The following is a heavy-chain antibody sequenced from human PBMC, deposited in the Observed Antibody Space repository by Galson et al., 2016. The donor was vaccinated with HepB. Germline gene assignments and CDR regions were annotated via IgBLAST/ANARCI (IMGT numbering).Heavy chain of an antibody. CDR3: AQDRRYGSGIVDC. CDR2: IPYDGSNT. J-gene: IGHJ4*02. Sequence: SLRLSCAASGVTFRNYGMHWVRQAPGKGLEWVAAIPYDGSNTYYTESVKGRFINSRDNSKNTLYLQMSSLRPEDTAVYYCAQDRRYGSGIVDCWGQGTLVTAAS. CDR1: GVTFRNYG. V-gene: IGHV3-30*18. D-gene: IGHD3-10*01.